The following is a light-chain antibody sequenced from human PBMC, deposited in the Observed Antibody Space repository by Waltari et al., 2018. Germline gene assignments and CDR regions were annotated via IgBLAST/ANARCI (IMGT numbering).Light chain of an antibody. CDR1: QSISRNY. Sequence: EIVLTQSPGTLSLSPGERATLSCRASQSISRNYLAWYQKKPGQAPRFLISDASSRATGIPDMFSGSGSGTDFTLTISRLEPEEFAVYYCQQYAQSPLTFGGGTKVEIK. V-gene: IGKV3-20*01. CDR3: QQYAQSPLT. J-gene: IGKJ4*01. CDR2: DAS.